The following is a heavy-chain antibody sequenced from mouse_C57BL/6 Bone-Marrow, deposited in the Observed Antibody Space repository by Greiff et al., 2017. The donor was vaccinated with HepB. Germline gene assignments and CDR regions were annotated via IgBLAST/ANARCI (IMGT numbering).Heavy chain of an antibody. D-gene: IGHD1-1*01. CDR2: IDPRSGNT. V-gene: IGHV1-81*01. Sequence: QVQLQQSGAELARPGASVKLSCKASGYTFTSYGISWVKQRTGQGLEWIGEIDPRSGNTYYNEKFKGKATLTADKSYSTAYMELRSLTSEDSAVYFSARGYGSSSPYYFDYWGQGTTLTVSS. CDR3: ARGYGSSSPYYFDY. J-gene: IGHJ2*01. CDR1: GYTFTSYG.